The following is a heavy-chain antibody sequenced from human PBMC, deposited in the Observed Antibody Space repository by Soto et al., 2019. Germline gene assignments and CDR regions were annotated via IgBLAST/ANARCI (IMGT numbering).Heavy chain of an antibody. D-gene: IGHD3-10*01. V-gene: IGHV2-5*02. CDR1: GFSLSTSGVG. J-gene: IGHJ4*02. CDR2: LYWDDGE. CDR3: AHSHIKMVRGVVGLLFAH. Sequence: QITLKESGPTVVKPTQTLTLTCAFSGFSLSTSGVGVAWIRQPPGKALEWLGTLYWDDGERYSPSLKNRLAISKDASKNQVVLTLTNMEPVDTATYYCAHSHIKMVRGVVGLLFAHWGQGSLVTVAS.